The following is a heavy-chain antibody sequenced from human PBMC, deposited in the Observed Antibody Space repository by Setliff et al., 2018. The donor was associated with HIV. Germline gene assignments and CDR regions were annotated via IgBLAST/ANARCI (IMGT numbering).Heavy chain of an antibody. V-gene: IGHV1-8*01. D-gene: IGHD3-10*01. CDR2: MNPNTGVS. CDR3: ARGIFTGSYHFDY. CDR1: GHTFTNVD. Sequence: ASVKVSCKASGHTFTNVDIHWLRRATGQGLEWMGWMNPNTGVSGYAQKFQGRVTMTRNTSISTAYMELSSLRSEDTAVYYCARGIFTGSYHFDYWGQGTLVTVS. J-gene: IGHJ4*02.